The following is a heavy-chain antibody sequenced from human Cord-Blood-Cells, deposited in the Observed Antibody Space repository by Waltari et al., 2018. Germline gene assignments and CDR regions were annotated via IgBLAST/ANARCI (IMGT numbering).Heavy chain of an antibody. Sequence: GSISSGGYYWSWIRQHPGKGLEWIGYIYYSGSTYYNPSLKSRVTISVDTSKNQFSLKLSSVTAADTAVYYCARDRGWGGWYFDLWGRGTLVTVSS. J-gene: IGHJ2*01. CDR2: IYYSGST. D-gene: IGHD7-27*01. V-gene: IGHV4-31*02. CDR3: ARDRGWGGWYFDL. CDR1: GSISSGGYY.